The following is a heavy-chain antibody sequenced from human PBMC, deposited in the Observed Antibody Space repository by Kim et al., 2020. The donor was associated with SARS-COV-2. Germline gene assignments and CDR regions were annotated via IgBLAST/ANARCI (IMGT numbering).Heavy chain of an antibody. CDR3: AKVPNSSGWYYFDY. J-gene: IGHJ4*02. Sequence: GGSLRLSCAASGFTFGDYAMHWVRQAPGKGLEWVSGISWNSGSIGYADSLKGRFTISRDNAKNSLYLQMNSLRAEDTALYYCAKVPNSSGWYYFDYWGQGTLVTVSS. V-gene: IGHV3-9*01. CDR1: GFTFGDYA. D-gene: IGHD6-19*01. CDR2: ISWNSGSI.